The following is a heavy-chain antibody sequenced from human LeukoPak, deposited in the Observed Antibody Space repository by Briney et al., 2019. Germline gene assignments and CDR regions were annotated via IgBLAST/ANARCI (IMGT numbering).Heavy chain of an antibody. Sequence: GGSLRLSCAASGFTFSSYAMHWVRQAPGKGLEWVAVISYDGSNKYYADSVKGRFTISRDNAKNSLYLQMNSLRAEDTAVYYCARDDRLLWFGGYDYWGQGTLVTVSS. CDR3: ARDDRLLWFGGYDY. D-gene: IGHD3-10*01. V-gene: IGHV3-30-3*01. CDR2: ISYDGSNK. CDR1: GFTFSSYA. J-gene: IGHJ4*02.